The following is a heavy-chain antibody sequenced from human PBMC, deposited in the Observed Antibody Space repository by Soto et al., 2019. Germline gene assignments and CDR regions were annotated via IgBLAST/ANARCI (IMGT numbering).Heavy chain of an antibody. V-gene: IGHV3-66*01. CDR2: IQSGGTT. J-gene: IGHJ6*04. CDR3: SRDDVLCDGGRCYGIPLDV. CDR1: GFTVSSKY. Sequence: EVQLVESGGGLVQPGGSLRLSCAASGFTVSSKYMTWVRQAPGKGLEWVSLIQSGGTTYYADSVKGRFTISRDTSENTLHLQMDSLRVEDTAVYYCSRDDVLCDGGRCYGIPLDVGGKVTTVTVSS. D-gene: IGHD2-15*01.